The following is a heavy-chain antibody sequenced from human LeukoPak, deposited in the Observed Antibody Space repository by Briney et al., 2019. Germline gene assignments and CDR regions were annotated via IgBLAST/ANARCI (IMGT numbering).Heavy chain of an antibody. CDR2: IHYSGST. Sequence: SETLSLTCTVSGGSISSYYWSWIRQPPGKGLEWIGYIHYSGSTNYNPSLKSRVTISVDTSKNQFSLKLSSVTAADTAVYYCARDLRDYYDSSGSNAFDIWGQGTMVTVSS. CDR3: ARDLRDYYDSSGSNAFDI. CDR1: GGSISSYY. V-gene: IGHV4-59*01. D-gene: IGHD3-22*01. J-gene: IGHJ3*02.